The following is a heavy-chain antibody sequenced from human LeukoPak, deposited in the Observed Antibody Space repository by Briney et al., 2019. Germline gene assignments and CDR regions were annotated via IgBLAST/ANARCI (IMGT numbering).Heavy chain of an antibody. D-gene: IGHD3-9*01. Sequence: GGSLRLSCAASGFIFSNHYMDWVRQAPGKGLEGVGRIRHKVHSYTTEYAASVRGRFIISRDDSQDSLYLQMNSLKTDDTAVYYCARHAADYDVLTGSYPGDYFDYWGQGTLVTVSS. J-gene: IGHJ4*02. CDR2: IRHKVHSYTT. CDR1: GFIFSNHY. CDR3: ARHAADYDVLTGSYPGDYFDY. V-gene: IGHV3-72*01.